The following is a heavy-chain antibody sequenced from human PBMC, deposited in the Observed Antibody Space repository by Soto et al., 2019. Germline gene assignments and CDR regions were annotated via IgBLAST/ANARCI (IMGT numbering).Heavy chain of an antibody. J-gene: IGHJ4*02. CDR2: ISGSGGST. CDR1: GFTFSSYA. CDR3: AKDRPHPGIAVADGH. D-gene: IGHD6-19*01. Sequence: EVQMLESGGGLVQPWGSLRLSCAASGFTFSSYAMSWVRQSPGKGPEWVSAISGSGGSTYYADTVKGRFTISRDNSKNTLYLQMNDLRPEDTAVYYCAKDRPHPGIAVADGHWGQGTLVTVSS. V-gene: IGHV3-23*01.